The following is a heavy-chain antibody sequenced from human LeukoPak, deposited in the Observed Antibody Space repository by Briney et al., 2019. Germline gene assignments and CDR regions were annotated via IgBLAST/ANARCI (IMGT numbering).Heavy chain of an antibody. Sequence: GGSLRVSCAASGFTFSSYEMNWVRQAPGKGLEWVSYISSSGSTIYYADSVKGRFTISRDNAKNSLYLQMNSLRAEDTAVYYCARARGIDLESRGLDYWGQGTLVTVSS. V-gene: IGHV3-48*03. CDR1: GFTFSSYE. D-gene: IGHD3-10*01. CDR2: ISSSGSTI. CDR3: ARARGIDLESRGLDY. J-gene: IGHJ4*02.